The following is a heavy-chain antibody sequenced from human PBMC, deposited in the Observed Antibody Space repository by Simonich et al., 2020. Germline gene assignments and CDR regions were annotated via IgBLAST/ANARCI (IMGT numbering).Heavy chain of an antibody. CDR1: GFTFSSYS. J-gene: IGHJ6*02. CDR2: IRSSSSYI. V-gene: IGHV3-21*01. Sequence: EVQLVESGGGLVKPGGSLRLSCAASGFTFSSYSMNWVRQAPGKGLEGVSSIRSSSSYIYYAESGKGRFTISRDNAKNSLYRQMNSLRAEDTAVYYCARWIAVAGTGAYGMDVWGQGTTVTVSS. D-gene: IGHD6-19*01. CDR3: ARWIAVAGTGAYGMDV.